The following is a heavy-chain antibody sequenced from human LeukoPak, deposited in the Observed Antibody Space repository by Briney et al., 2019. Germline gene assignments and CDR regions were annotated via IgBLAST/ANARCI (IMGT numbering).Heavy chain of an antibody. J-gene: IGHJ3*02. Sequence: ASVKVSCKASGYTFTSYYMHWVRQAPGQELEWMGIINPSGGSTSYAQKFQGRVTMTRDTSTSTVYMELSSLRSEDTAVYYCASWRAVGATTISAFDIWGQGTVVTVSS. V-gene: IGHV1-46*01. CDR3: ASWRAVGATTISAFDI. CDR2: INPSGGST. D-gene: IGHD1-26*01. CDR1: GYTFTSYY.